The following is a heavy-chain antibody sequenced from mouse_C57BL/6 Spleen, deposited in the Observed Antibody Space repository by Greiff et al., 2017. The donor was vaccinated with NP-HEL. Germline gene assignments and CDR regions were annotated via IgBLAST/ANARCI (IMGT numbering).Heavy chain of an antibody. V-gene: IGHV1-42*01. D-gene: IGHD2-3*01. CDR2: INPSTGGT. Sequence: VQLKQSGPELVKPGASVKISCKASGYSFTGYYMNWVKQSPEKSLEWIGEINPSTGGTTYNQKFKAKATLTVDKSSSTAYMQLKSLTSEDSAVYYCAIYHWYFDVWGTGTTVTVSS. CDR1: GYSFTGYY. CDR3: AIYHWYFDV. J-gene: IGHJ1*03.